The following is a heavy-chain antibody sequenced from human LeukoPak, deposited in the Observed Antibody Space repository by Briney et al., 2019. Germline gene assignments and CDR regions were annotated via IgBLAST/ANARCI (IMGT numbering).Heavy chain of an antibody. D-gene: IGHD2-15*01. J-gene: IGHJ2*01. CDR1: NGSISSGHYY. Sequence: SETLSLTCTVSNGSISSGHYYWGWIRQPPGKGLEWIRSVYYTGTTYYNPSLKSRVTVSVDTSKNHFSLGLTSVTAADTAVYYCARFEYCTGGNCRLYWWFEFWGRGTLVTVSS. V-gene: IGHV4-39*07. CDR3: ARFEYCTGGNCRLYWWFEF. CDR2: VYYTGTT.